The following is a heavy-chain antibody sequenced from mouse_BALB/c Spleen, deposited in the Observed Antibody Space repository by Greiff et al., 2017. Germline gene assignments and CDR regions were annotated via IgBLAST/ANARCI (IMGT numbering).Heavy chain of an antibody. CDR3: ARLDDGYYWFAY. CDR1: GFNIKDTY. Sequence: EVQGVESGAELVKPGASVKLSCTASGFNIKDTYMHWVKQRPEQGLEWIGRIDPANGNTKYDPKFQGKATITADTSSNTAYLQLSSLTSEDTAVYYCARLDDGYYWFAYWGQGTLVTVSA. D-gene: IGHD2-3*01. J-gene: IGHJ3*01. CDR2: IDPANGNT. V-gene: IGHV14-3*02.